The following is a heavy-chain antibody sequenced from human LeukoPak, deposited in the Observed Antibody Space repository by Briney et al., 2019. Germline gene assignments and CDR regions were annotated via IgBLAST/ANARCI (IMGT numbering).Heavy chain of an antibody. Sequence: PGGPLRLSCAASGFTFSSYAMSWVRQAPGKGLEWVSAISGSGGSTYYADSVKGRFTISRDNSKNTLYLQMNSLRAEDTAVYYCASPDLRAGTPYYYYYGMDVWGQGTTVTVSS. CDR2: ISGSGGST. J-gene: IGHJ6*02. D-gene: IGHD6-13*01. V-gene: IGHV3-23*01. CDR3: ASPDLRAGTPYYYYYGMDV. CDR1: GFTFSSYA.